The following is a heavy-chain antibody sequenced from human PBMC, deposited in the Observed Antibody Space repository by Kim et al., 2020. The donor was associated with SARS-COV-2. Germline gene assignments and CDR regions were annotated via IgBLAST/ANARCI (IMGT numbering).Heavy chain of an antibody. Sequence: GESLKISCKGSGYSFTSYWISWVRQMPGKGLEWMGRIDPSDSYTNYSPSFQGHVTISADKSISTAYLQWSSLKASDTAMYYCARRAFGGVKDSYNVYRDYWGQGTLVTVSS. CDR2: IDPSDSYT. CDR3: ARRAFGGVKDSYNVYRDY. CDR1: GYSFTSYW. J-gene: IGHJ4*02. V-gene: IGHV5-10-1*01. D-gene: IGHD3-16*01.